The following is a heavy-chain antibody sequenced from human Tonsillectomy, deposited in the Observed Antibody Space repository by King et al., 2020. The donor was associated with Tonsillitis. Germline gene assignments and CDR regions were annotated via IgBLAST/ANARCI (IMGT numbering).Heavy chain of an antibody. D-gene: IGHD1-26*01. V-gene: IGHV5-51*03. J-gene: IGHJ4*02. CDR3: AKEKWGQVDS. Sequence: QLVQSGAEVKKPGESLKISCKGSGYSFTSHCIGWVRQRPGKGLEWRGIIYPVDSNIRYSPALQGQVNISADKAISTVYLQWSSLKASDTAMYYCAKEKWGQVDSWGQGALVTVSS. CDR2: IYPVDSNI. CDR1: GYSFTSHC.